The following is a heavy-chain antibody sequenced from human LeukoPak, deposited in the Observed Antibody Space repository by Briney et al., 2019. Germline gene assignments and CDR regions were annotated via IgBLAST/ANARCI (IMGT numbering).Heavy chain of an antibody. J-gene: IGHJ4*02. CDR3: AKDRMTTVTVGDFDN. D-gene: IGHD4-17*01. Sequence: GRSLRLSCAASGFTFSSYGMHWVRQAPGKGLEWVAVISYDGSNKYYADSVKGRFTISRDDSKNTLHLQMNSLRAEDTAVYYRAKDRMTTVTVGDFDNWGQGTLVTVSS. V-gene: IGHV3-30*18. CDR1: GFTFSSYG. CDR2: ISYDGSNK.